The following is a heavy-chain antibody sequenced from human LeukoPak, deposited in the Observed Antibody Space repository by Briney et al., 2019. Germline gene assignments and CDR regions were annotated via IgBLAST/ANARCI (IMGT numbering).Heavy chain of an antibody. Sequence: KASETLSLTCTVSGGSISSGDYYWSWIRQPPGKGLEWIGYIYHSGSTYYNPSLKSRVTISVDRSKNQFSLKLSSVTAADTAVYYCARSEATPNPGISGHFDLWGRGTLVTVSS. CDR2: IYHSGST. V-gene: IGHV4-30-2*01. CDR3: ARSEATPNPGISGHFDL. D-gene: IGHD3-10*01. CDR1: GGSISSGDYY. J-gene: IGHJ2*01.